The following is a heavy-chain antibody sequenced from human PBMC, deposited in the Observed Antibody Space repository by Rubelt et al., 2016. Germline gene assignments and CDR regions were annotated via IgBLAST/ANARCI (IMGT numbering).Heavy chain of an antibody. D-gene: IGHD2-2*01. CDR2: IYYSGST. CDR1: GGSISGYY. Sequence: QVQLQESGPGLVKPSETLSLTCTVSGGSISGYYWSWVRQPPGKGLEWIGHIYYSGSTNYNPSLKSRVPISVDTSKNQFSLKLSSVTAADTAVYYCARGSRHCSSTSCYLGFWGQGTLVTVSS. J-gene: IGHJ4*02. V-gene: IGHV4-59*01. CDR3: ARGSRHCSSTSCYLGF.